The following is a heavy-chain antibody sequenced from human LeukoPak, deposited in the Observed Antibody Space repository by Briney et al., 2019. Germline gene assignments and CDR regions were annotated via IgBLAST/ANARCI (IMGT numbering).Heavy chain of an antibody. CDR2: ISYDGSNK. V-gene: IGHV3-30*03. CDR1: GFTFSSYG. CDR3: ARGAPGTTSGYYYGLDV. D-gene: IGHD1-1*01. J-gene: IGHJ6*02. Sequence: GGSLRLSCAASGFTFSSYGMHWVRQAPGKGLEWVAVISYDGSNKYYADSVKGRFTISRDNSKNTLYLQMNSLRAEDTAVYYCARGAPGTTSGYYYGLDVWGQGTTVTVSS.